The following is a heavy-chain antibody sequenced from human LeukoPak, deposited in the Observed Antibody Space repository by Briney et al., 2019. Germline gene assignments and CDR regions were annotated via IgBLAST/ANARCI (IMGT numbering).Heavy chain of an antibody. CDR2: INHSGST. J-gene: IGHJ5*02. V-gene: IGHV4-38-2*02. CDR1: GYSISSGYY. D-gene: IGHD1-26*01. CDR3: ARALYGSYGSWFDP. Sequence: SETLSLTCTVSGYSISSGYYWGWIRQPPGKGLEWIGEINHSGSTNYNPSLKSRVTISVDTSKNQFSLKLSSVTAADTAVYYCARALYGSYGSWFDPWGQGTLVTVSS.